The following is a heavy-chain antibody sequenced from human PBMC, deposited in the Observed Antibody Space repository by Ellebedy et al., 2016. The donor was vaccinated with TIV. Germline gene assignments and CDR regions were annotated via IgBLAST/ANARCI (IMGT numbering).Heavy chain of an antibody. CDR2: NNTLTGTP. Sequence: AASVKVSCKASGYSFTSYALAWVRQAPGQAFEWMGWNNTLTGTPTYAQGFTGRFVFSLDTSVSTAYLQISSLKAEDTAVYYCARALTIFYYYGMDVWGQGTTVSVSS. CDR3: ARALTIFYYYGMDV. CDR1: GYSFTSYA. D-gene: IGHD4/OR15-4a*01. V-gene: IGHV7-4-1*02. J-gene: IGHJ6*02.